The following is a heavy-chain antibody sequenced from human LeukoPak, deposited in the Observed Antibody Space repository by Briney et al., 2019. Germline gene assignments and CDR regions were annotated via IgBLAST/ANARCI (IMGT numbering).Heavy chain of an antibody. CDR2: ISSDGSSA. J-gene: IGHJ4*02. V-gene: IGHV3-74*01. CDR3: ARRRTSGDLDY. Sequence: GGSLRLYCAASGFTFSSYCMHWLRQTPGQGLVWVSRISSDGSSADYADSVKGRFTIYRDNARDTLYLQMNSLRAEDTAVYYCARRRTSGDLDYWGQGTLVTVSS. CDR1: GFTFSSYC. D-gene: IGHD2-2*01.